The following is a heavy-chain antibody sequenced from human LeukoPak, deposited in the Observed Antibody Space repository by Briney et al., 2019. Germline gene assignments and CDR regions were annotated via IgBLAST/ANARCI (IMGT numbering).Heavy chain of an antibody. CDR3: ARDTGKSGYPDY. V-gene: IGHV4-4*07. J-gene: IGHJ4*02. Sequence: SETLSLTCTVSGGSISSYYWSWIRQPAGKAPEWVGRIYSSGIINYNPSHKSRVPMSPDNAKNQLSLKLRYVAAADTAVYYCARDTGKSGYPDYWGQGTLVTVSS. D-gene: IGHD3-3*01. CDR1: GGSISSYY. CDR2: IYSSGII.